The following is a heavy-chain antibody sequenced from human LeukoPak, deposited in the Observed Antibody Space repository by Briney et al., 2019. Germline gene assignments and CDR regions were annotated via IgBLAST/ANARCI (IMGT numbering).Heavy chain of an antibody. CDR3: ASPTYYYGSGSYAFDI. CDR1: GGSISSSSYY. CDR2: IYYSGST. V-gene: IGHV4-39*07. Sequence: KSSETPSLTCTVSGGSISSSSYYWGWLRQPPGKGLEWIGSIYYSGSTYYNPSLKSRVTISVDTSKNQFSLKLSSVTAADTAVYYCASPTYYYGSGSYAFDIWGQGAMVTVSS. D-gene: IGHD3-10*01. J-gene: IGHJ3*02.